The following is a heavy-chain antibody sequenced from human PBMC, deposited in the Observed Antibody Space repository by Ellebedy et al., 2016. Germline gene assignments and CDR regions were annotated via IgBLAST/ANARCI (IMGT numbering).Heavy chain of an antibody. D-gene: IGHD2-2*01. Sequence: GGSLRLSXAASGFTFSSYAMTWVRQAPGKGLEWVSAISGSGGITYYADSVKGRFTISRDNSKNTLYLQMNSLRAEDTAVYYCAKHSDCSSTSCYVDYWGQGTLVTVSS. CDR2: ISGSGGIT. CDR3: AKHSDCSSTSCYVDY. J-gene: IGHJ4*02. CDR1: GFTFSSYA. V-gene: IGHV3-23*01.